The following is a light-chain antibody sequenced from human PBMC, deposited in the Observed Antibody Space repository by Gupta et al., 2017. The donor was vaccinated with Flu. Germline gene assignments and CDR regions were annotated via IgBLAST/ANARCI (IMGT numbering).Light chain of an antibody. V-gene: IGLV2-8*01. Sequence: QSALTQPHSASGSTGQSVTISCTGSSSDVGGYNYVSWYQHHPGKAPKLIIYAVSQRPSGVPSRFSGSKSGNTASLTVSGLQAEDEADYYCVSNAGDNSLVLGGGTKLTVL. CDR2: AVS. J-gene: IGLJ3*02. CDR3: VSNAGDNSLV. CDR1: SSDVGGYNY.